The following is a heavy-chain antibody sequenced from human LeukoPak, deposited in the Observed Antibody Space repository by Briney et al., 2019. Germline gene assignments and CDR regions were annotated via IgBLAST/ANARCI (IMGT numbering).Heavy chain of an antibody. J-gene: IGHJ4*02. CDR1: GGSISPYY. CDR3: ARSTWLLDK. D-gene: IGHD3-22*01. Sequence: SSETLSLTCTVSGGSISPYYWSWIRQPPGKGLEWIGYIYYSGSTNYNPSLKSRVTISLDTSKNQFSLKLTSVTAADTAVYYCARSTWLLDKWGQGTLVTVSS. V-gene: IGHV4-59*01. CDR2: IYYSGST.